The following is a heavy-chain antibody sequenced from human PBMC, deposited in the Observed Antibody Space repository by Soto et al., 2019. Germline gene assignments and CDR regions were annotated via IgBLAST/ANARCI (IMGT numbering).Heavy chain of an antibody. Sequence: QVQLVQSGGEVKKPGASVKVSCRASGFTFSDYGMSWVRQAPGQGLEWMGWISAYNGNTNYAQKLQDRVTMTTDTSTSTAYIELRSLRSDDTAVYYCARDRSTHDYWGQGTLVTASS. V-gene: IGHV1-18*04. D-gene: IGHD1-1*01. CDR3: ARDRSTHDY. CDR2: ISAYNGNT. J-gene: IGHJ4*02. CDR1: GFTFSDYG.